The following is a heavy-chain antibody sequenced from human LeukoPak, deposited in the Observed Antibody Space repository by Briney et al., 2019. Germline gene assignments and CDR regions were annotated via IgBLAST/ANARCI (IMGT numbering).Heavy chain of an antibody. D-gene: IGHD3-22*01. CDR2: INPSGGST. Sequence: ASVKVSCKASGYTFNTYGITWVRQAPGQGLEWMGIINPSGGSTSYAQKFQGRVTMTRDTSTNTVYMELSSLRSEDTAVYYCARGGTYYYDSMAYWGQGTLVTVSS. CDR1: GYTFNTYG. V-gene: IGHV1-46*02. CDR3: ARGGTYYYDSMAY. J-gene: IGHJ4*02.